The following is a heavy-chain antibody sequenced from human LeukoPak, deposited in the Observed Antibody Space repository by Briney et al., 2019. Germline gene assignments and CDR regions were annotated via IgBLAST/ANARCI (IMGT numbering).Heavy chain of an antibody. V-gene: IGHV1-18*01. D-gene: IGHD2-15*01. Sequence: ASVKVSSKASGYTFTNYGISWVRQAPGQGLEWMGWISAYNGHTDSAQKFQGRVTMTTDTSTSTAYMELRSLRSDDTATYYCARASAQWSDYWGRGTLVTVSS. J-gene: IGHJ4*02. CDR1: GYTFTNYG. CDR2: ISAYNGHT. CDR3: ARASAQWSDY.